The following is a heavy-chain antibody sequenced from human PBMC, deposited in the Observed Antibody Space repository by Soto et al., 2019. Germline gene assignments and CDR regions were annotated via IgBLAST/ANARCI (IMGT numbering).Heavy chain of an antibody. D-gene: IGHD6-6*01. CDR1: GYTFTSYD. CDR2: MNPNSGNT. V-gene: IGHV1-8*01. Sequence: QVQLVQSGAEVKKPGASVKVSCKASGYTFTSYDINWVRQATGQGLEWMGWMNPNSGNTGYAQKFQGRVTMTRNTSISTAYMELGSLRSEDTAVYYCAVLYSSSSFDYYYMDVWGKGTTVTVSS. CDR3: AVLYSSSSFDYYYMDV. J-gene: IGHJ6*03.